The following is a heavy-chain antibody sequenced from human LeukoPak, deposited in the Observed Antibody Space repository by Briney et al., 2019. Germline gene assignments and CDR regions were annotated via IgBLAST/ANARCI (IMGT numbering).Heavy chain of an antibody. CDR3: ARAITMIVRAGDY. CDR1: GYIFTNYG. J-gene: IGHJ4*02. Sequence: ASVKVSCKASGYIFTNYGITWVRQAPGQGLEWMGWIDSRNGHTKYGQKFQGRVIMTTDTSTSTTYMELRSLRSDDTAVYYCARAITMIVRAGDYWGQGTLVTVSS. D-gene: IGHD3-22*01. V-gene: IGHV1-18*01. CDR2: IDSRNGHT.